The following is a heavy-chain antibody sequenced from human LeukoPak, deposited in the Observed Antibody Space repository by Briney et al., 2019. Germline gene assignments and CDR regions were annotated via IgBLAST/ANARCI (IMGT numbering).Heavy chain of an antibody. Sequence: GGSLRLSCAASGFTFSSYGMHWVRQAPGKGLEWVAVIWYDGSNTYYADSVKGRFTISRDNSKNTLYLQMNSLRAEDTAVYYCTSLLQGDGMDVWGKGTTVTVSS. V-gene: IGHV3-33*01. CDR3: TSLLQGDGMDV. J-gene: IGHJ6*04. D-gene: IGHD4-11*01. CDR2: IWYDGSNT. CDR1: GFTFSSYG.